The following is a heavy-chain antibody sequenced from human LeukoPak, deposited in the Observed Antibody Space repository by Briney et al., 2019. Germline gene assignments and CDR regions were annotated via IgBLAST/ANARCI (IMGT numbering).Heavy chain of an antibody. D-gene: IGHD2-2*02. J-gene: IGHJ5*02. CDR3: ARGDIVVLPAGIPHNWFDP. CDR1: GYTFTSYY. Sequence: ASVKVSCKASGYTFTSYYMHWVRQAPGQGLEWMGIINPSGGSTSYAQKFQGRVTMTRDTSTSTVYMELSRPRSDDTAVYYCARGDIVVLPAGIPHNWFDPWGQGTLVTVSS. CDR2: INPSGGST. V-gene: IGHV1-46*01.